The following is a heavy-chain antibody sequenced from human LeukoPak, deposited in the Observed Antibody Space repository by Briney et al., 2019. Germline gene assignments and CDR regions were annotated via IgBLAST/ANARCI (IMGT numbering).Heavy chain of an antibody. V-gene: IGHV4-39*01. Sequence: SETLSLTCTVSGGSISRSSYYWRWIRQPPGKGLEWLGRFYHSGSTYYNPSRKSRVTISVDTSKNQFSLKLSSVTAADTAVYYCARQDSSGWYGSFDYWGQGTLVTVSS. D-gene: IGHD6-19*01. CDR2: FYHSGST. CDR1: GGSISRSSYY. J-gene: IGHJ4*02. CDR3: ARQDSSGWYGSFDY.